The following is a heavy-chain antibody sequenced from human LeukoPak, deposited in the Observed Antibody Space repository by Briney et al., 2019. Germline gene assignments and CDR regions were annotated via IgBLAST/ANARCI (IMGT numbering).Heavy chain of an antibody. CDR3: ARDPGSHNSSGWYDY. D-gene: IGHD6-19*01. J-gene: IGHJ4*02. CDR2: ISGSGSTI. V-gene: IGHV3-11*01. CDR1: GFTFSDYY. Sequence: GGSLRLSCAASGFTFSDYYMSWIREAPGKGLECISYISGSGSTIYYADSVKGRFTISRDNAKNSLYLQMNSLRAEDTAVYYCARDPGSHNSSGWYDYWGQGTLVTVSS.